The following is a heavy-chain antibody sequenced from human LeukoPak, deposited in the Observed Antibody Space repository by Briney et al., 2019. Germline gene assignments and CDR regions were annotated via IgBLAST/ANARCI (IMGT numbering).Heavy chain of an antibody. Sequence: ASVKVSCKASGYTFSIYYMHWVRPAPGQGLEWMGVNNPSGGRTTYAQKFQGRVTMTRDTSTSTVYMELSSLRSDDTAVYYCSRELGGSYFDDWGQGTLVTVSS. CDR2: NNPSGGRT. CDR1: GYTFSIYY. J-gene: IGHJ4*02. CDR3: SRELGGSYFDD. V-gene: IGHV1-46*01. D-gene: IGHD1-26*01.